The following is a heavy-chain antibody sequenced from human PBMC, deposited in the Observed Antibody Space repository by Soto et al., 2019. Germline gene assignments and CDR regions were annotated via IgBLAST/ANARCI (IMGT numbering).Heavy chain of an antibody. D-gene: IGHD3-22*01. CDR3: AKAHITMIQNWFDP. V-gene: IGHV3-74*01. CDR2: INSDGSST. J-gene: IGHJ5*02. Sequence: PGGSLRLSCAASGFTFSSYWMHWVRQAPGKGLVWVSRINSDGSSTSYADSVKGRFTISRDNAKNTLYLQMNSLRAEDTAVYYCAKAHITMIQNWFDPWGQGTMVTVYS. CDR1: GFTFSSYW.